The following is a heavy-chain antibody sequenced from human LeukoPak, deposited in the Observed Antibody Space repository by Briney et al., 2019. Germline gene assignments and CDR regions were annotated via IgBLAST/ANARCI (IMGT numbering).Heavy chain of an antibody. CDR2: ITYSGGST. Sequence: GGSLRLSCAASGFTFSSSGMSWVRQAPGKGLEWVSSITYSGGSTYYADSVKGRFTISRDNSRNTLYLQMHSLRAEDTAVYYCAELGITMIGGVWGKGTTVTISS. CDR3: AELGITMIGGV. V-gene: IGHV3-23*01. D-gene: IGHD3-10*02. J-gene: IGHJ6*04. CDR1: GFTFSSSG.